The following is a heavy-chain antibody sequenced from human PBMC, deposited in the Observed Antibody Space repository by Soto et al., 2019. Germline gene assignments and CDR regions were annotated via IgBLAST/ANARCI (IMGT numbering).Heavy chain of an antibody. CDR3: ARGYCSSTSCRPPVYYYYGMDV. J-gene: IGHJ6*02. CDR1: GGSISSYY. V-gene: IGHV4-59*01. D-gene: IGHD2-2*01. Sequence: SETLSLTCTVSGGSISSYYWSWIRQPPGKGLEWIGYIYYSGSTNYNPSLKSRVTISVDTSKNQFSLKLSSVTAADTAVYYCARGYCSSTSCRPPVYYYYGMDVWGQGTTVTVSS. CDR2: IYYSGST.